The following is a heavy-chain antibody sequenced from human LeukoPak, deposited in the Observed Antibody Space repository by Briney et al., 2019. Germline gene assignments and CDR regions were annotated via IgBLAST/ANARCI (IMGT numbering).Heavy chain of an antibody. J-gene: IGHJ6*02. D-gene: IGHD3-10*01. V-gene: IGHV3-7*05. CDR1: GFTFSRYW. Sequence: GGSLRLSCAASGFTFSRYWMSWVRQAPGKGLEWVANIKQDGSAKYHGDSVEGRFTISRDNSKNSLYLQMNSLRTEDTALYYCAKAYYYGSGRTPPNYYYYYGMDVWGQGTTVTVSS. CDR2: IKQDGSAK. CDR3: AKAYYYGSGRTPPNYYYYYGMDV.